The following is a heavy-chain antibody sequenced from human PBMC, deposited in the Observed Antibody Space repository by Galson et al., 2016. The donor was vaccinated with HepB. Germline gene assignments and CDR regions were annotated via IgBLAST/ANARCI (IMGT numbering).Heavy chain of an antibody. D-gene: IGHD3-16*01. V-gene: IGHV3-9*02. CDR2: IIWRNGDR. Sequence: SLRLSCAASGSISDDHGVHWVRQAPGKGLEWVSGIIWRNGDRGYADSVKGRFTISRGNAKNSLYLQMNSLRVEDTALYYCVKDVTAGGMVIWGQGTTVTVS. J-gene: IGHJ6*02. CDR3: VKDVTAGGMVI. CDR1: GSISDDHG.